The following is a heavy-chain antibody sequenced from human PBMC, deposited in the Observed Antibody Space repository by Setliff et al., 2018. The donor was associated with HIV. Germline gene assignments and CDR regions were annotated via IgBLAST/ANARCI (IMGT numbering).Heavy chain of an antibody. Sequence: GGSLRLSCAASGFTFSNYAMSWVRQAPGEGLEWVSAILSTGERTFYADSVKGRFTISRDNSKNTVYLQMNSLRAVDTAEYYCAKELAASGLGYFDSWGRGILVTVSS. CDR3: AKELAASGLGYFDS. CDR2: ILSTGERT. J-gene: IGHJ4*02. CDR1: GFTFSNYA. D-gene: IGHD3-22*01. V-gene: IGHV3-23*01.